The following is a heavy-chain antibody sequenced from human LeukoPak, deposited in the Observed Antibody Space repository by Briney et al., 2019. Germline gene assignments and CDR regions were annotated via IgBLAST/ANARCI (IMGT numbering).Heavy chain of an antibody. CDR1: GGSISSSSYY. D-gene: IGHD6-19*01. Sequence: SETLSLTCSVSGGSISSSSYYRGWIRQPPGRGLEWIGSIYYSGSTYYNPSLKSRVTISVDTSKNHFSLEVSSVTAADTAVYSCARWYSSGWYYFDYWGQGTLVTVS. CDR2: IYYSGST. J-gene: IGHJ4*02. CDR3: ARWYSSGWYYFDY. V-gene: IGHV4-39*02.